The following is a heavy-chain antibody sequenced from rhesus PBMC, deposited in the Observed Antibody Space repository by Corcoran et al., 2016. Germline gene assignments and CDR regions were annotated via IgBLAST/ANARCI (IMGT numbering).Heavy chain of an antibody. V-gene: IGHV3S5*01. J-gene: IGHJ4*01. CDR1: GCTFSSYG. CDR3: AKAYSSGWYPYYFDY. Sequence: EVQLVETGGGLVQPGGSLKLSCAASGCTFSSYGMSWVRPAPGQGLEGVSAINSGGGSTYYADSVKGRFPISRDNSKNTLSLQMNSLRAEDTAVYYCAKAYSSGWYPYYFDYWGQGVLVTVSS. CDR2: INSGGGST. D-gene: IGHD6-31*01.